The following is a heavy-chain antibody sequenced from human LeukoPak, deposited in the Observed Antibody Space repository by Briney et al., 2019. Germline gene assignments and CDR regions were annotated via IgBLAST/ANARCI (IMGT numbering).Heavy chain of an antibody. J-gene: IGHJ6*04. CDR2: IKQDGSEK. CDR1: VFTFSIDW. D-gene: IGHD3-10*01. CDR3: ARASITMVRGGWDYYGMDV. V-gene: IGHV3-7*05. Sequence: GGSLRLSCAASVFTFSIDWMRGVREAPGKRGGRGANIKQDGSEKYYVDSVKGRFTISRDNAKNSLYMHMNSLRVEDTAVYYCARASITMVRGGWDYYGMDVWGKGTTVTVCS.